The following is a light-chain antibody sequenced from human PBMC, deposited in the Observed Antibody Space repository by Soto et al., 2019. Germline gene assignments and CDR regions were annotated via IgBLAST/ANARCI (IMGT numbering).Light chain of an antibody. Sequence: DIVMTQSPDSLAVSLGERATINCKSSQSVLYSSNNKNYLAWYQQKPGQPPKLLIYWASTRESGVPDRFSGRGSGTYFTLTISSLQAEDVEVYYFKQYYSPPQIFGPGTKGDIK. J-gene: IGKJ3*01. CDR2: WAS. CDR3: KQYYSPPQI. V-gene: IGKV4-1*01. CDR1: QSVLYSSNNKNY.